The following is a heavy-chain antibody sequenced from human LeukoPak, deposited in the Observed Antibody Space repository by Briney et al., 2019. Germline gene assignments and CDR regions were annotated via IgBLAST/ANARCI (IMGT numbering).Heavy chain of an antibody. CDR2: INPNSGGT. D-gene: IGHD1-26*01. V-gene: IGHV1-2*02. Sequence: ASVKVSCKASGYTFTGYYMHWVRQAPGQGLEWMGWINPNSGGTNYAQKFQGRVTMTRDTSISTAYMELSRLRSDGTAVYYCARDLVGATTFDYWGQGTLVTVSS. J-gene: IGHJ4*02. CDR3: ARDLVGATTFDY. CDR1: GYTFTGYY.